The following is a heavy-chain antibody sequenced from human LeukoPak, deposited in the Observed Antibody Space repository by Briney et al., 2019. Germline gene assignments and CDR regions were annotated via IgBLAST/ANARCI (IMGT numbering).Heavy chain of an antibody. CDR1: GGSISSYY. CDR3: ARALYYYDSSGSQLGVY. CDR2: IYYSGST. Sequence: SETLSLTCTVSGGSISSYYWSWIRQPPGKGLEWIGYIYYSGSTNYNPSLKSRVTISVDTSKDQFSLKLSSVTAADTAVYYCARALYYYDSSGSQLGVYWGQGTLVTVSS. J-gene: IGHJ4*02. V-gene: IGHV4-59*12. D-gene: IGHD3-22*01.